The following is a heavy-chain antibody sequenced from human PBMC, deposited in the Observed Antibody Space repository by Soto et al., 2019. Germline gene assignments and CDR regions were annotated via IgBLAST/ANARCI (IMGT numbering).Heavy chain of an antibody. Sequence: KPSETLSLTCTVSGASITTAYYWTWVRQHPVKGLEWIGHIYYTGSTYYNPSLKSRLNISLDTSKNQFSLQLESVTAADTAIYFCARGSSFDPWGQGTLVTVSS. J-gene: IGHJ5*02. V-gene: IGHV4-31*03. CDR3: ARGSSFDP. D-gene: IGHD6-19*01. CDR1: GASITTAYY. CDR2: IYYTGST.